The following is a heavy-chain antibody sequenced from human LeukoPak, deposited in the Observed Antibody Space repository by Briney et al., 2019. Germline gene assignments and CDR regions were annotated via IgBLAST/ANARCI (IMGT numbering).Heavy chain of an antibody. V-gene: IGHV1-2*02. CDR1: GYSFTAYY. CDR3: HVWSGFRPINLPDYYYYMDV. J-gene: IGHJ6*03. CDR2: INPNSGGT. Sequence: GESLKISCKGSGYSFTAYYMHWVRQAPGQGLEWMGWINPNSGGTNYAQKFQGRVTMTRDTSISTAYMELSSLRSEDTAVYYCHVWSGFRPINLPDYYYYMDVWGKGTTVTVSS. D-gene: IGHD3-3*01.